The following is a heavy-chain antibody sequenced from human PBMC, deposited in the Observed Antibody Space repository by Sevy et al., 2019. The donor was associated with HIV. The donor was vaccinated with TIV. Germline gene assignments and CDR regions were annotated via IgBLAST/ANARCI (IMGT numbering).Heavy chain of an antibody. Sequence: GGSLRLSCAVSGIIFTTSVMHWVRQAPGKGLEWVADISYDGRNKFYGDSVKGRFTISRDNSKNILFLQMNSLRAEDTAVYYCAKDFTGYNGMDVWGQGTMVTVSS. CDR1: GIIFTTSV. CDR3: AKDFTGYNGMDV. V-gene: IGHV3-30*18. CDR2: ISYDGRNK. J-gene: IGHJ6*02. D-gene: IGHD3-9*01.